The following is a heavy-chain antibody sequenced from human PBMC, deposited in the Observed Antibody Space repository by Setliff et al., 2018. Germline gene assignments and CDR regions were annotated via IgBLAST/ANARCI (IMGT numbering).Heavy chain of an antibody. D-gene: IGHD2-15*01. Sequence: GESLKISCKGFGYSFTSHWIGWVRQMPGKGLERMGIIYPGDSDTRYSPSFQGQVTISADKSISTAYLQWSSLRASDTATYYCARDCSAGICQVDYWGQGTPVTVSS. CDR1: GYSFTSHW. V-gene: IGHV5-51*01. CDR3: ARDCSAGICQVDY. CDR2: IYPGDSDT. J-gene: IGHJ4*02.